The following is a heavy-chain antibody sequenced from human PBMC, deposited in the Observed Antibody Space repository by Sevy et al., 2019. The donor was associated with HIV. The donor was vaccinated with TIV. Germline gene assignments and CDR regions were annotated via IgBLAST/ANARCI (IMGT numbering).Heavy chain of an antibody. CDR2: INHSGST. CDR3: ARGATYYDFWSGYYETYSSSWYTNYFDY. CDR1: GGSFSGYY. D-gene: IGHD3-3*01. V-gene: IGHV4-34*01. J-gene: IGHJ4*02. Sequence: SETLSLTCAVYGGSFSGYYWIWIRQPPGKGLEWIGEINHSGSTNYNPSLKSRVTISVDTSKNQFSLKLSSVTAADTAVYYCARGATYYDFWSGYYETYSSSWYTNYFDYWGQGTLVTVSS.